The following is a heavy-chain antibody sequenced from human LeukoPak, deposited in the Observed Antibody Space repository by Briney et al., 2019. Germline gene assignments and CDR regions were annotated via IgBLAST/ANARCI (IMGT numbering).Heavy chain of an antibody. CDR3: ARYGDYTNFDY. CDR2: SNPSGSST. V-gene: IGHV1-46*01. J-gene: IGHJ4*02. Sequence: GASVKVSCKASGYTFTSYYMHWVRQAPGQGLEWMGISNPSGSSTTYAQKFQGRVTMTRDTSTSTVYMELSSLRSEDTAVYYCARYGDYTNFDYWGQGTLVTVSS. D-gene: IGHD4-17*01. CDR1: GYTFTSYY.